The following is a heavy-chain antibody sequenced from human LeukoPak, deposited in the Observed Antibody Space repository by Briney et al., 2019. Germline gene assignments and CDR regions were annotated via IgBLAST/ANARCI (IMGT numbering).Heavy chain of an antibody. CDR1: GFTFSSYA. J-gene: IGHJ4*02. CDR3: AKAQSYYYDTSGYYCYFDY. D-gene: IGHD3-22*01. Sequence: PGGSLRLSCAASGFTFSSYAMSWVRQAPGKGLEWVSGISGSGGATYHADSVRGRFTISRDNAKNTLHLQMNSLRAVDTAIYYCAKAQSYYYDTSGYYCYFDYWGQGTLVTVSS. CDR2: ISGSGGAT. V-gene: IGHV3-23*01.